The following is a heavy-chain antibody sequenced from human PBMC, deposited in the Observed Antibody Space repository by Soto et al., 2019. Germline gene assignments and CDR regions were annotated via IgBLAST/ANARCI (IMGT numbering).Heavy chain of an antibody. Sequence: SLRLSCAASGFTFDDYAMHWVRQAPGKGLEWVSGISWNSGSIGYADSVKGRFTISRDNAKNSLYLQMNSLRAEDTALYYCAKDSTVAGKYYYYMDVWGKGTTVTVSS. CDR3: AKDSTVAGKYYYYMDV. CDR2: ISWNSGSI. D-gene: IGHD6-19*01. J-gene: IGHJ6*03. V-gene: IGHV3-9*01. CDR1: GFTFDDYA.